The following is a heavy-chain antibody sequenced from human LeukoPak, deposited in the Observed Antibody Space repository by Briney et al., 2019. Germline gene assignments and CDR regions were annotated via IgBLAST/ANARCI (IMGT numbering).Heavy chain of an antibody. Sequence: ASVKVSCKASGYTFTDYEINWVRQASGQGLEWMGWTNPSSRNRAYAPKFEGRVTMTTDTSTSTAYMELCSLTSEDTAVYYCARNPSRSDTYFDLWGQGTLVTVSS. J-gene: IGHJ4*02. CDR2: TNPSSRNR. CDR3: ARNPSRSDTYFDL. CDR1: GYTFTDYE. D-gene: IGHD5-18*01. V-gene: IGHV1-8*01.